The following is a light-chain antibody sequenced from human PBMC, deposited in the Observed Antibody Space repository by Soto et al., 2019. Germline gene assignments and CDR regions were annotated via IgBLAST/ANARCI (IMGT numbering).Light chain of an antibody. CDR2: EVN. CDR3: ISYAGSSNV. Sequence: QSALTQPPSASGSPGQSVAISCTGTSSDVGGYNYVSWYQQHPGKAPKLMIYEVNKRPSGVPDRFSGSKSGNTASLTVSGLRAEDEADYYCISYAGSSNVFGTGTKVTVL. V-gene: IGLV2-8*01. J-gene: IGLJ1*01. CDR1: SSDVGGYNY.